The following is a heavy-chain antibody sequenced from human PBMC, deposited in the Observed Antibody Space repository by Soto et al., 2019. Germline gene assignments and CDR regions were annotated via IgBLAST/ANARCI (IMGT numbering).Heavy chain of an antibody. Sequence: LRLSCAASGLTFSSYSMNWVRQAPGKGLEWVSYISSSSSTIYYADSVKGRFTISRDNAKNSLYLQMNSLRDEDTAVYYCARDGAAAGWYYYYYGMDVWGQGTTVTVSS. CDR3: ARDGAAAGWYYYYYGMDV. V-gene: IGHV3-48*02. J-gene: IGHJ6*02. D-gene: IGHD6-13*01. CDR2: ISSSSSTI. CDR1: GLTFSSYS.